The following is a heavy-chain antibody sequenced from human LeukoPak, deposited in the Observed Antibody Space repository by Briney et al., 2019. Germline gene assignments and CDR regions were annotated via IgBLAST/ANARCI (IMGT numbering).Heavy chain of an antibody. CDR3: ARDQGYSSGWLGGNYFDY. Sequence: ASVKVSCKASGYTFTGYYMHWVRQAPGQGLEWMGWINPNSGGTNYAQKFQGRVTMTRDTSISTAYMELSRLRSDGTAVYYCARDQGYSSGWLGGNYFDYWGQGTLVTVSS. CDR1: GYTFTGYY. V-gene: IGHV1-2*02. D-gene: IGHD6-19*01. CDR2: INPNSGGT. J-gene: IGHJ4*02.